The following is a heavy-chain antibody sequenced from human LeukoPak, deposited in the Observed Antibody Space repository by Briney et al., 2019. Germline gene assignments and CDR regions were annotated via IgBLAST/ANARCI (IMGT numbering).Heavy chain of an antibody. D-gene: IGHD5-12*01. CDR1: GFTFSSYW. Sequence: GGSLRLSCAASGFTFSSYWMSWVRQALGKGLEWVANIKQDGSEKYYVDSVKGRFTISRDNAKNSLYLQMSSLRDEDTAVYYCASHLGDIVATIGYWGQGTLVTVSS. V-gene: IGHV3-7*01. CDR2: IKQDGSEK. J-gene: IGHJ4*02. CDR3: ASHLGDIVATIGY.